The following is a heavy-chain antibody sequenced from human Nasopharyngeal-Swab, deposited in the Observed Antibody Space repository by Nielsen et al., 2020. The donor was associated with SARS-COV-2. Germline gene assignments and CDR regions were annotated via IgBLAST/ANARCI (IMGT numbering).Heavy chain of an antibody. CDR3: ARIPERGYSYGVDY. CDR2: IFSNDGK. J-gene: IGHJ4*02. D-gene: IGHD5-18*01. Sequence: WIRQPPGKALEWLAHIFSNDGKSYSTSLKSRLTISKDTSKSQVVLTMTNMDPVDTATYYCARIPERGYSYGVDYWGQGTLVTVSS. V-gene: IGHV2-26*01.